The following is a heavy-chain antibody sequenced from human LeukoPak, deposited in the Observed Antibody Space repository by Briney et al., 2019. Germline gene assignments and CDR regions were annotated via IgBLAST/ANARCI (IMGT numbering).Heavy chain of an antibody. Sequence: SETLSLTCTVSGYSISSGYYWGWIRQPPGKGLEWIGSIYHSGSTHYNPSLKSRVTISVDTSKNQFSLKLSSVTAADTAVYYCASSLFRRLSIAVAHFDYWGQGTLVTVSS. CDR3: ASSLFRRLSIAVAHFDY. J-gene: IGHJ4*02. CDR2: IYHSGST. V-gene: IGHV4-38-2*02. CDR1: GYSISSGYY. D-gene: IGHD6-19*01.